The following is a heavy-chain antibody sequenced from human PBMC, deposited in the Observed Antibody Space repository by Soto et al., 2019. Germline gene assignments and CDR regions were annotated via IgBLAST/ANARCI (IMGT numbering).Heavy chain of an antibody. Sequence: GSLRLSCAASGFTFSSYGMHWVRQAPDKGLEWVAVISYDGSNKYYADSVKGRFTISRDNSKNTLYLQMNSLRAEDTAVYYCAREFRTSGSRDYFDLWGQGTMGTVSS. D-gene: IGHD1-26*01. CDR3: AREFRTSGSRDYFDL. CDR1: GFTFSSYG. V-gene: IGHV3-33*01. J-gene: IGHJ3*01. CDR2: ISYDGSNK.